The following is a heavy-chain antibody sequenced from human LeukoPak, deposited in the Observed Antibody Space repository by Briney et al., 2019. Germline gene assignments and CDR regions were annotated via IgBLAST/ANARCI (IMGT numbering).Heavy chain of an antibody. J-gene: IGHJ5*02. CDR2: INPNSGGT. CDR3: AREEERHFDWLLHGEKYNWFDP. CDR1: GYTFTGYY. D-gene: IGHD3-9*01. V-gene: IGHV1-2*02. Sequence: GASVEVSCKASGYTFTGYYMHWVRQAPGQGLEWMGWINPNSGGTNYAQKFQGRVTMTRDTSISTAYMELSRLRSDDTAVYYCAREEERHFDWLLHGEKYNWFDPWGQGTLVTVSS.